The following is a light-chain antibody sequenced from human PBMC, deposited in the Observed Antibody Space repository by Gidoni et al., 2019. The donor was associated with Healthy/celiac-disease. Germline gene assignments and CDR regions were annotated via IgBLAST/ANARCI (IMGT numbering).Light chain of an antibody. CDR3: LQHNSYP. Sequence: DIQMTQSPSSLSASAGDRVTITCRASQGIRHDLGWYQQKPGKAPKRLIYAASSLQSGVPSRFSGSGSGTEFTLTISSLHPEDFATYYCLQHNSYPFGPGTKVDIK. CDR2: AAS. J-gene: IGKJ3*01. CDR1: QGIRHD. V-gene: IGKV1-17*01.